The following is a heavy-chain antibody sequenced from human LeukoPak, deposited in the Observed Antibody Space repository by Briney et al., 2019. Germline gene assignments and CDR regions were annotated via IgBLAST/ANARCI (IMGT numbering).Heavy chain of an antibody. CDR3: ARVLDLSKRGLDAFDI. D-gene: IGHD3-16*01. V-gene: IGHV4-59*01. CDR2: VYYSGSI. J-gene: IGHJ3*02. CDR1: GGSFSGYY. Sequence: SETLSLTCAVYGGSFSGYYWSWIRQPPGKGLEWIGYVYYSGSINYNPSLKSRVTISVDTSKKQFSLKLSSATAADTAVYYCARVLDLSKRGLDAFDIWGQGTMVTVSS.